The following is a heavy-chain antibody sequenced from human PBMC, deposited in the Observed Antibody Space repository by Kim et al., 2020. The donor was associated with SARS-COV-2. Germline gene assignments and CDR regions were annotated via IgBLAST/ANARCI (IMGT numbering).Heavy chain of an antibody. CDR1: GFTFSSYS. CDR2: ISSSSNYI. D-gene: IGHD6-19*01. J-gene: IGHJ4*02. Sequence: GGSPRLSCAASGFTFSSYSMNWVRQAPGKGLEWVSSISSSSNYIYYADSVKGRFTISRDNAKNSLYLQMNSLRAEDTAVYYCAKAAAMYNSGWSSSDHWGQGTLVTVSS. V-gene: IGHV3-21*01. CDR3: AKAAAMYNSGWSSSDH.